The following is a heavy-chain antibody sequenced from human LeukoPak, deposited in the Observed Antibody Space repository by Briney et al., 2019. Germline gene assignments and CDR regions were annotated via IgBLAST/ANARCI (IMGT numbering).Heavy chain of an antibody. CDR3: ARIGVVVVAATPNWYFDL. J-gene: IGHJ2*01. CDR1: GGSLSSYY. CDR2: IYYSGST. D-gene: IGHD2-15*01. Sequence: SETLSLTCTVSGGSLSSYYWSWIRQPPGKGLEWIGYIYYSGSTNYNPSLKSRVTISVDTSKNQFSLKLSSVTAADTAVYYCARIGVVVVAATPNWYFDLWGRGTLVTVSS. V-gene: IGHV4-59*01.